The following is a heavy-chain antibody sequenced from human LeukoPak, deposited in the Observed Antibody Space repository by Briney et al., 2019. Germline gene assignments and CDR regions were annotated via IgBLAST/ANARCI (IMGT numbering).Heavy chain of an antibody. CDR2: IYYSGST. D-gene: IGHD3-22*01. CDR1: GGSISSSSYY. V-gene: IGHV4-39*01. J-gene: IGHJ6*03. CDR3: ARATHYDSSGYYYYYYYMDV. Sequence: SETLSLTCTVSGGSISSSSYYWGWIRQPPGKGLEWIGSIYYSGSTYYNPSLKSRVTISGDTSKNQFSLKLSSVTAADTAVYYCARATHYDSSGYYYYYYYMDVWGKGTTVTVSS.